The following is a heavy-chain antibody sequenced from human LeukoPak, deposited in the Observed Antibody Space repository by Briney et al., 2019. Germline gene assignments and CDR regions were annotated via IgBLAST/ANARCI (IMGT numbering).Heavy chain of an antibody. CDR2: IYTSGST. V-gene: IGHV4-4*07. D-gene: IGHD3-3*01. CDR1: GGSISSYY. J-gene: IGHJ6*02. CDR3: AREGAYYDFWSGYSNYYYGMDV. Sequence: TSETLSLTCTVSGGSISSYYWSWIRQPAGKGLEWIGRIYTSGSTNYNPSLKSRVTMSVDTSKNQFSLKLSSVTAADTAVYYCAREGAYYDFWSGYSNYYYGMDVWGQGTTVTVSS.